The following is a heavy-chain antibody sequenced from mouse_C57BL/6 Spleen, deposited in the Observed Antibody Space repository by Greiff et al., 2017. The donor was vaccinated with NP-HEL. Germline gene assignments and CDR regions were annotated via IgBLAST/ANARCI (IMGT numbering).Heavy chain of an antibody. Sequence: DVMLVESGGGLVKPGGSLKLSCAASGFTFSSYAMSWVRQTPEKRLEWVATISDGGSYTYYPDNVKGRFTISRDNAKNNLYLQMSHLKSEDTAMYYCARLDSSGHLYAMDYWGQGTSVTVSS. CDR1: GFTFSSYA. V-gene: IGHV5-4*03. CDR3: ARLDSSGHLYAMDY. D-gene: IGHD3-2*02. CDR2: ISDGGSYT. J-gene: IGHJ4*01.